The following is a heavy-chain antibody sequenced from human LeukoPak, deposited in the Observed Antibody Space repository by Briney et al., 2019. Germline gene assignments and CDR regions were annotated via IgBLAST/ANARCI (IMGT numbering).Heavy chain of an antibody. V-gene: IGHV1-2*02. J-gene: IGHJ5*02. CDR3: ARVGNRMVRGVIHNWFDP. CDR2: IDPNSGGT. D-gene: IGHD3-10*01. CDR1: GYTFTGYY. Sequence: GASVKVSCKASGYTFTGYYMHWVRQAPGQGLEWMGWIDPNSGGTNYAQKFQGRVTMTRDTSISTAYMELSRLRSDDTAVYYCARVGNRMVRGVIHNWFDPRGQGTLVTVSS.